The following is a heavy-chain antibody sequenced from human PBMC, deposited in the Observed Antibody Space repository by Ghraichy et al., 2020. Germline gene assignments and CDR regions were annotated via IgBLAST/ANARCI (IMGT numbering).Heavy chain of an antibody. V-gene: IGHV4-39*01. CDR1: GGSISSSSYY. J-gene: IGHJ4*02. CDR2: IYYSGST. CDR3: ARVSSSWYELDY. D-gene: IGHD6-13*01. Sequence: SETLSLTCTVSGGSISSSSYYWGWIRQPPGKGLEWIGSIYYSGSTYYNPSLKSRVTISVDTSKNQFSLKLSSVTAADTAVYYCARVSSSWYELDYWGQGTLVTVSS.